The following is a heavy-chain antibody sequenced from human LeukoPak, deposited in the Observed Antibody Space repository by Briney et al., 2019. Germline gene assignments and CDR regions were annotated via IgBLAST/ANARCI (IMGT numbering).Heavy chain of an antibody. V-gene: IGHV4-34*01. CDR3: ARSGVLLWFGELRPAFDI. Sequence: KPSETLSLTCAVYGVSFSGYYWSWIRQPPGKGLEWIGEINHSGSTNYNPSLKSRVTISVDTSKNQFSLKLSSVTAADTAVYYCARSGVLLWFGELRPAFDIWGQGTMVTVSS. CDR2: INHSGST. CDR1: GVSFSGYY. J-gene: IGHJ3*02. D-gene: IGHD3-10*01.